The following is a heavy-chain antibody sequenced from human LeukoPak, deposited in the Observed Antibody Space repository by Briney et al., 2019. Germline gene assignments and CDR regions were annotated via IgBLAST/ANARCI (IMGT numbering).Heavy chain of an antibody. D-gene: IGHD3-10*01. CDR1: GGSLSSYY. V-gene: IGHV4-59*01. CDR3: ARDRGGFDP. J-gene: IGHJ5*02. Sequence: PPETLSLTCTVSGGSLSSYYWSWIRQPPGKGLEWVGYIYYSGSTNYNPSLKSRVTISVDTSKNQFSLKLSSVTAADTAVYYCARDRGGFDPWGQGTLVTVSS. CDR2: IYYSGST.